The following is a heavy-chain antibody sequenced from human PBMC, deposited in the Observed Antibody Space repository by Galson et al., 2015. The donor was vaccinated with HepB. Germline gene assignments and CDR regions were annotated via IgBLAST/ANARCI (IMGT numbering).Heavy chain of an antibody. CDR2: INGDGDTT. Sequence: SLRLSCAASGFTFSNYWMHWVRQAPGKGLVWVSHINGDGDTTNYADSVKGRFTISRDNSKNTLYLQLNSLRAEDAAVYYCAKPRKSYYDSSGYPFDYWGQGTLVTVSS. CDR3: AKPRKSYYDSSGYPFDY. V-gene: IGHV3-74*01. J-gene: IGHJ4*02. CDR1: GFTFSNYW. D-gene: IGHD3-22*01.